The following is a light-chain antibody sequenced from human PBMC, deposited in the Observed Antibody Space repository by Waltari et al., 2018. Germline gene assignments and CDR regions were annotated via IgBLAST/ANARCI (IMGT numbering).Light chain of an antibody. CDR2: AAS. J-gene: IGKJ3*01. CDR3: QQSYSTPPFS. Sequence: DIHMTQSPSSLSASVGDRVTITCRARQRIPDYLNWYQQKPGKDPKLLIYAASNLQGGVPPRCSGSGSGTDFTLTINTLQPEDFATYYCQQSYSTPPFSFGPGTKVDIK. CDR1: QRIPDY. V-gene: IGKV1-39*01.